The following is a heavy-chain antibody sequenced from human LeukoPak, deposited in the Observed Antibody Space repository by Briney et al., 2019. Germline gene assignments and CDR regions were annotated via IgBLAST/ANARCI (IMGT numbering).Heavy chain of an antibody. CDR3: ARWRWQQSEFDF. CDR1: GFTFSSYS. CDR2: IRQGGSGE. D-gene: IGHD5-24*01. Sequence: GGSLRLSCAASGFTFSSYSMAWVRQAPGKGLEFVANIRQGGSGEEYVDSVKGRFTISRDNARNSLFLQMNSLRAEDTAVCYCARWRWQQSEFDFWGQGTLVTVSS. V-gene: IGHV3-7*01. J-gene: IGHJ4*02.